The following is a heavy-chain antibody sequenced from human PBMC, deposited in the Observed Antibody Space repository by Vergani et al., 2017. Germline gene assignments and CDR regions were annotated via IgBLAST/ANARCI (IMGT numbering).Heavy chain of an antibody. CDR1: GFTLRDYY. Sequence: QVQLVESGGGVVQPGRSLRLSCAASGFTLRDYYMGWIRQAPGKGLEWVSYISTSGSTIYYADSVKGRFTISRDNAKNSLYLQMNSLRGDDTAVYYCARDGSYSFDYWGQGTLVTVSS. D-gene: IGHD1-26*01. CDR2: ISTSGSTI. J-gene: IGHJ4*02. V-gene: IGHV3-11*01. CDR3: ARDGSYSFDY.